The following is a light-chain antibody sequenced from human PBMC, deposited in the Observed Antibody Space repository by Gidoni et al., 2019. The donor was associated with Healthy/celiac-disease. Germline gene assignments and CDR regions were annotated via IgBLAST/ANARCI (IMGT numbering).Light chain of an antibody. Sequence: TVLTQSPATPSLSPGERATLSRSASQSVRSSYLAWYQQKPGPAPRLLIYSASSRATGIPDRLSGSGSGTDFTLTISRLGPEDLAVYYGQKYGRCLTFGGGTKVEIK. CDR2: SAS. CDR1: QSVRSSY. V-gene: IGKV3-20*01. CDR3: QKYGRCLT. J-gene: IGKJ4*01.